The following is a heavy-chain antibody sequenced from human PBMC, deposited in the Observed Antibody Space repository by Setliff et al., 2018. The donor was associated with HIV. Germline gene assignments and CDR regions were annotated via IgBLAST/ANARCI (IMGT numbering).Heavy chain of an antibody. V-gene: IGHV3-49*04. Sequence: QSGGSLRLSCTASGFIFGDYSMTWVRQAPGKGLEWIGFIRNKAYAGTTEYAASVKGRFTISRDDSKNTTYLQMNSLRTEDTAIYYCTRDGAYHNFWSGYFFVYWGPGALVTVSS. CDR1: GFIFGDYS. CDR3: TRDGAYHNFWSGYFFVY. D-gene: IGHD3-3*01. CDR2: IRNKAYAGTT. J-gene: IGHJ4*02.